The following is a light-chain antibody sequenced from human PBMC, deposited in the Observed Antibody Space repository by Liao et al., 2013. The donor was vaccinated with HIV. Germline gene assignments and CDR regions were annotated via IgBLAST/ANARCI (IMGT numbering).Light chain of an antibody. CDR3: QVWDSVSEQYV. Sequence: SYELTQPPSVSVSPGQTASITCSGDNLGDKYASWYQQKPGQSPVLVIYQDNKRPSGIPERYAGSNSGITATLTISGTQAIDEADYYCQVWDSVSEQYVFGTGTKVTVV. J-gene: IGLJ1*01. CDR2: QDN. V-gene: IGLV3-1*01. CDR1: NLGDKY.